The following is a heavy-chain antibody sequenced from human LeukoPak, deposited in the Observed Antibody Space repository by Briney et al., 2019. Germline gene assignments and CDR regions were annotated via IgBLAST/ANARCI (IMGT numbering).Heavy chain of an antibody. CDR2: ISGSGGRP. V-gene: IGHV3-23*01. CDR3: ASRHYYYIDV. J-gene: IGHJ6*03. CDR1: GFSFSSCA. Sequence: GGPLRLSCAASGFSFSSCAMSWVRQAPGKGLEWVSAISGSGGRPYYADSVMGRFTISRDNSKNTLYLQMNSLRAEDTAVYYCASRHYYYIDVWGKGTTVTVSS.